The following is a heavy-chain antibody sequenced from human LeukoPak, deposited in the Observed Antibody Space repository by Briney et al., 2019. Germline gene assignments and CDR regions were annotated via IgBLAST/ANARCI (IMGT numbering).Heavy chain of an antibody. CDR3: ARDSMSTFDY. V-gene: IGHV1-69*06. CDR1: GYTFTSYY. J-gene: IGHJ4*02. D-gene: IGHD2/OR15-2a*01. CDR2: IIPIFGTA. Sequence: GASVKVSCKASGYTFTSYYMHWVRQAPGQGLEWMGGIIPIFGTANYAQKFQGRVTITADKSTSTAYMELSSLRSEDTAVYYCARDSMSTFDYWGQGTLVTVSS.